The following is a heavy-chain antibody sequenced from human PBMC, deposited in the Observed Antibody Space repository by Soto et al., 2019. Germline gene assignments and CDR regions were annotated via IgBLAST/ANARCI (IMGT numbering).Heavy chain of an antibody. J-gene: IGHJ5*02. CDR2: IYYSGST. D-gene: IGHD2-15*01. CDR3: ARDPNAYCSGGSCSHNWFDP. Sequence: SETLSLTCTVSGGSVSSGSYYWSWIRQPPGKGLGWIGYIYYSGSTNYNPSLKSRVSISVDTSKNQFSLKLSSVTAADTAVYYCARDPNAYCSGGSCSHNWFDPWGQGTLVTVS. V-gene: IGHV4-61*01. CDR1: GGSVSSGSYY.